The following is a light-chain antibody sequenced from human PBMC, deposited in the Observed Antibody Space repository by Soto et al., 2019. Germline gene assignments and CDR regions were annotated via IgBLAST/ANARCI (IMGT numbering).Light chain of an antibody. CDR1: QDINNY. J-gene: IGKJ5*01. V-gene: IGKV1-33*01. Sequence: DIQMPQSPSSLSASVGDRVTIICQASQDINNYLHWYQQKPGKAPKLLIYDSANLEIGVPSRFSGSGYGTRFSFTISSLQPEDIATYYCQQFDNLPLTFGQGTRLDIK. CDR3: QQFDNLPLT. CDR2: DSA.